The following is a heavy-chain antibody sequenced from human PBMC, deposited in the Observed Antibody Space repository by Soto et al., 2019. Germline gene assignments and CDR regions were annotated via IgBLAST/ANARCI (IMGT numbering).Heavy chain of an antibody. J-gene: IGHJ5*02. CDR2: IYPGDSDT. CDR1: GYSFTNYW. Sequence: PGESLKISCKGSGYSFTNYWIAWVRQMPGKGLEWMGVIYPGDSDTRYSPSFQGQVTISADKSINTAYLQWSSLKASDTAIYYCTRRGPTHNWFDPWGQGTLVTVSS. CDR3: TRRGPTHNWFDP. D-gene: IGHD5-12*01. V-gene: IGHV5-51*01.